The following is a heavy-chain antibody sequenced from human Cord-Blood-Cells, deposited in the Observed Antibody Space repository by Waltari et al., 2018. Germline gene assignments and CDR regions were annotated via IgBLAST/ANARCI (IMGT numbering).Heavy chain of an antibody. CDR2: INPNSGGT. Sequence: QVQLVQSGAEVKKPGASVTVYCKASGYTFPGYYMHWVRQAPGQGLEWMGWINPNSGGTNYAQKFQGRVTMTRDTSISTAYMELSRLRSDDTAVYYCARDEAGDNWFDPWGQGTLVTVSS. CDR1: GYTFPGYY. V-gene: IGHV1-2*02. D-gene: IGHD6-19*01. J-gene: IGHJ5*02. CDR3: ARDEAGDNWFDP.